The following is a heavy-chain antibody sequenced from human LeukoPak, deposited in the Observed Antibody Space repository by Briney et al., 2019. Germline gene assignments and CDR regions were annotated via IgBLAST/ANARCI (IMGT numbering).Heavy chain of an antibody. Sequence: PSETLSLTCTISGASIDSYYWSWIRQPPGKGLEWIGYIYYSGTTNYNPSLKRRVTISVDTSKNQFSLKLSSVTAADTAVYYCARTTEGGYSYGSFYYYYMDVWGKGATVTISS. CDR2: IYYSGTT. CDR1: GASIDSYY. D-gene: IGHD5-18*01. V-gene: IGHV4-59*01. J-gene: IGHJ6*03. CDR3: ARTTEGGYSYGSFYYYYMDV.